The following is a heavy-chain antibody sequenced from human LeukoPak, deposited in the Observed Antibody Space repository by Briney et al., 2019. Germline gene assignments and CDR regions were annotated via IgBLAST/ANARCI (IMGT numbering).Heavy chain of an antibody. Sequence: SENLSLTCAVSGYSISSGYYWGWIRQPPGKGLEWIGNIYHSGSTYYNPSLKSRVTISLDTSKNQFSLKLSSVTAADTAVYYCATNYGSGSYYILVYWGQGTLVTVSS. CDR2: IYHSGST. CDR3: ATNYGSGSYYILVY. J-gene: IGHJ4*02. CDR1: GYSISSGYY. V-gene: IGHV4-38-2*01. D-gene: IGHD3-10*01.